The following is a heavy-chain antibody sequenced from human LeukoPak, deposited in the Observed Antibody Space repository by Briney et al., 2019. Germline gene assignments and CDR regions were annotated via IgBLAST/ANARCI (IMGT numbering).Heavy chain of an antibody. Sequence: PSETLSLSCSVSVGSSTTFYWTWIRQPADKSLEWIGQVYTSGRITYNPSLKSRVSMSVDMSRNLPSLNLRSITAADTAIYYCARGVSGSGSFDSWGQGTQVTVS. CDR1: VGSSTTFY. D-gene: IGHD3-10*01. CDR2: VYTSGRI. J-gene: IGHJ4*02. V-gene: IGHV4-4*07. CDR3: ARGVSGSGSFDS.